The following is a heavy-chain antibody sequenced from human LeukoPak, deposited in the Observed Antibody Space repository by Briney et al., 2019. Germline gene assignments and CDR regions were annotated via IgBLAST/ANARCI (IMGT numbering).Heavy chain of an antibody. J-gene: IGHJ5*02. V-gene: IGHV3-23*01. CDR1: GFTFSSYG. Sequence: GGSLRLSCAASGFTFSSYGMTWVRQAPGKGLEWVSGISGRGSSTYYGDSVKGRFTISRDNSKNTLYLQMNSLRAERTAVYYCAKDLIDYDTLIVYSNWFDPWGQGTLVTVSS. D-gene: IGHD3-9*01. CDR2: ISGRGSST. CDR3: AKDLIDYDTLIVYSNWFDP.